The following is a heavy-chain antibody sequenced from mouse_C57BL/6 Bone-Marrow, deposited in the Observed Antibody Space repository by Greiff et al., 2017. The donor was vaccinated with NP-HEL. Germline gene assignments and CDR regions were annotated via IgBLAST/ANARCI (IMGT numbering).Heavy chain of an antibody. J-gene: IGHJ4*01. CDR1: GFTFTNYW. CDR3: ARSGGNYSSMDY. CDR2: IYPGGGYT. Sequence: QVQLQQSGAELVRPGTSVKMSCKASGFTFTNYWIGWAKQRPGHGLEWIGDIYPGGGYTNYNEKFKGKATLTADKSSSTAYMQFSSLTSEDSAIYYSARSGGNYSSMDYWGQGTSVTVSS. D-gene: IGHD2-1*01. V-gene: IGHV1-63*01.